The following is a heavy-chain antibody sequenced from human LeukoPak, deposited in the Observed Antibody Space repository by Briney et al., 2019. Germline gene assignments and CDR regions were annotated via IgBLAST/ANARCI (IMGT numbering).Heavy chain of an antibody. J-gene: IGHJ4*02. CDR1: GYTFSDLW. CDR2: VYPADSDT. CDR3: ARTQGLYGAADY. D-gene: IGHD2-2*02. V-gene: IGHV5-51*01. Sequence: GESLKISCQASGYTFSDLWIGWVCQMPGQGLEWMGSVYPADSDTRYSPSFQGHVTISADKSISTAFLQWNSLQSSDSGIYFCARTQGLYGAADYWGQGTLVTVSS.